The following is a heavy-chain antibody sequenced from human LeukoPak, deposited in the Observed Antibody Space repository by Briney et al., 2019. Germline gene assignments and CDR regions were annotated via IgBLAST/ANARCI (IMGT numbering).Heavy chain of an antibody. CDR1: GGSISSHY. J-gene: IGHJ4*03. CDR3: ARDADYRYFDY. Sequence: SEALSLTCTVSGGSISSHYWSWIRQPAGRGLEWIGHIYSSGSTNYNPSLKSRVTMSLDTSKNLFSLKLSSVTAADTAVYYCARDADYRYFDYWGQGTVVTVSS. V-gene: IGHV4-4*07. D-gene: IGHD4-11*01. CDR2: IYSSGST.